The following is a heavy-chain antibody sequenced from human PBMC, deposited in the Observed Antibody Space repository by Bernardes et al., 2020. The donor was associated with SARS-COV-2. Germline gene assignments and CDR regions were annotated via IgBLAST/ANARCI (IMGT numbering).Heavy chain of an antibody. CDR3: AKGEAWVIGHFDY. J-gene: IGHJ4*02. D-gene: IGHD2-21*01. V-gene: IGHV3-23*01. CDR2: ISGSGGST. Sequence: GGSLRLSCSASGFTFSSYAMSWVRPAPGEGVEWGSAISGSGGSTYYADSVKGRFTISRDNSKNTLYLQMNSLRAEDTAVYYCAKGEAWVIGHFDYWGQGTLVTVSS. CDR1: GFTFSSYA.